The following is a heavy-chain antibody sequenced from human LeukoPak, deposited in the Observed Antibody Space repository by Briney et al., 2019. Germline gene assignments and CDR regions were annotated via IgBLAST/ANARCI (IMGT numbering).Heavy chain of an antibody. Sequence: GEALKISCKGSGYSFTSYWIGWVRQMPGKGLEWMGIIYPGDSDTRYSPSFQGQVTISADKSISTAYLQWSSLKASDTAMYYCARTKRDYYGSGSYYNNHPYYFDYWGQGTLVTVSS. D-gene: IGHD3-10*01. J-gene: IGHJ4*02. V-gene: IGHV5-51*01. CDR1: GYSFTSYW. CDR2: IYPGDSDT. CDR3: ARTKRDYYGSGSYYNNHPYYFDY.